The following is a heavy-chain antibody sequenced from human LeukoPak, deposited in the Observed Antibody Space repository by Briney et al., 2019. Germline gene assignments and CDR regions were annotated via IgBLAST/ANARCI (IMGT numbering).Heavy chain of an antibody. CDR3: ARHGSEALGQLDY. CDR1: GGSISSYY. V-gene: IGHV4-59*08. CDR2: IYYSGST. Sequence: SETLSLTCTVSGGSISSYYWSWIRQPPGEGLEWIGYIYYSGSTNYNPSLKSRVTISVDTSKNQFSLKLSSVTAADTAVYYCARHGSEALGQLDYWGQGTLVTVSS. J-gene: IGHJ4*02. D-gene: IGHD2-2*03.